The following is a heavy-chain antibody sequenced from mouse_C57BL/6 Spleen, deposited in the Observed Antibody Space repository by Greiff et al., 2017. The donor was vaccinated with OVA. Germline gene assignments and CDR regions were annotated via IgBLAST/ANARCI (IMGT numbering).Heavy chain of an antibody. CDR3: ARGDWDDWFAY. Sequence: QVQLQQPGAELVKPGASVKLSCKASGYTFTSYWMQWVKQRPGQGLEWIGEIDPSDSYTNYNQKFKGKATLTVDTSSSTAYMQLSSLTSEDSAVYYCARGDWDDWFAYWGQGTLVTVSA. J-gene: IGHJ3*01. CDR2: IDPSDSYT. CDR1: GYTFTSYW. V-gene: IGHV1-50*01. D-gene: IGHD4-1*01.